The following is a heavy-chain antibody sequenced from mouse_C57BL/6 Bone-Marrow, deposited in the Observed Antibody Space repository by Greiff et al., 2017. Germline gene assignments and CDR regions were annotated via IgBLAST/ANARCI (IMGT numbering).Heavy chain of an antibody. CDR1: GYTFTDYE. Sequence: LVESGAELVRPGASVTLSCKASGYTFTDYEMHWVKQTPVHGLEWIGAIDPETGGTAYNQKFKGKAILTADKSSSTAYMELRSLTSEDSAVYYCTSDYGSSPYYFDYWGQGTTLTVSS. J-gene: IGHJ2*01. CDR2: IDPETGGT. CDR3: TSDYGSSPYYFDY. D-gene: IGHD1-1*01. V-gene: IGHV1-15*01.